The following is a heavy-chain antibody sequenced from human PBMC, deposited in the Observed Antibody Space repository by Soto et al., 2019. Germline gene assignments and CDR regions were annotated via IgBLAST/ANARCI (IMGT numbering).Heavy chain of an antibody. CDR1: GFTFSGDW. J-gene: IGHJ4*02. CDR3: ARGRRGLYHHDY. Sequence: EVQLVESGGGLVQPGGSLRLSCAASGFTFSGDWMHWVRQAPGKGLVWVSRINMDGSSTNYADSVKGRFTISRDNAKNALDLQMNRVRVDDTAVYYCARGRRGLYHHDYWGQGALVTVSS. V-gene: IGHV3-74*01. D-gene: IGHD2-2*01. CDR2: INMDGSST.